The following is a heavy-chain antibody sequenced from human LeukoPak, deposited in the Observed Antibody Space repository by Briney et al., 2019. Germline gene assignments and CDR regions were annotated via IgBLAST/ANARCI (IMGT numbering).Heavy chain of an antibody. CDR2: IIPILGIA. J-gene: IGHJ4*02. V-gene: IGHV1-69*04. CDR3: ARDSIAAAGTIDY. CDR1: GGTFSSYA. Sequence: SVKVSCKASGGTFSSYAISWVRQAPGQGLEWMGRIIPILGIANYAQKFQGRVTITADKSTSTAYMELSSLRSEDTAVYYCARDSIAAAGTIDYWGQGTLVTVSS. D-gene: IGHD6-13*01.